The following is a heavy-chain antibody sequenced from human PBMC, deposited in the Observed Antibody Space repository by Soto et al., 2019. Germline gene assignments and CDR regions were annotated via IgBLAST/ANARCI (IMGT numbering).Heavy chain of an antibody. D-gene: IGHD5-18*01. CDR2: IWYDGSNK. Sequence: QXQLVXSXGXVVQPXXSXXXXCAASGFTFSSXXMHWVRXAPXXXLEWVAVIWYDGSNKYYADSVKGRFTISRDNSKNTLYLQMNSLRAEDTAVYYCARDGGYRFGSNWFDPWGQGTLVTVSS. CDR1: GFTFSSXX. CDR3: ARDGGYRFGSNWFDP. J-gene: IGHJ5*02. V-gene: IGHV3-33*01.